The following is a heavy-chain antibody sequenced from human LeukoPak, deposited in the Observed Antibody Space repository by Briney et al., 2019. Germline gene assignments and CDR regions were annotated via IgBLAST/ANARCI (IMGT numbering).Heavy chain of an antibody. D-gene: IGHD3-22*01. Sequence: GGSLRLSCAASGFTFSSYSMNWVRQAPGKGLEWVSSISSSSSYIYYADSVKGRFTISRDNAKNSLYLQMNSLRAEDTAVYYCAKRRSSGYYSPFDYWGQGTLVTVSS. CDR3: AKRRSSGYYSPFDY. CDR1: GFTFSSYS. V-gene: IGHV3-21*04. CDR2: ISSSSSYI. J-gene: IGHJ4*02.